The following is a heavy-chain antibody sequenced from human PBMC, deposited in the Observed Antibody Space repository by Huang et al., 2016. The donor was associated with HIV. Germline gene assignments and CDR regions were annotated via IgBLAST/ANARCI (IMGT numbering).Heavy chain of an antibody. J-gene: IGHJ4*02. CDR2: IKPDESEK. V-gene: IGHV3-7*01. CDR3: AGPNDIFTV. Sequence: VQLLESGGGLVQPGGSLGLSCAGSGFNFSSYWMSWIRQAPGKGMAWVASIKPDESEKYYVDSVKGRFTVSRDSAKNSFFLQMSSLRAEDTAVYYCAGPNDIFTVWGQGALVTVSS. CDR1: GFNFSSYW. D-gene: IGHD3-9*01.